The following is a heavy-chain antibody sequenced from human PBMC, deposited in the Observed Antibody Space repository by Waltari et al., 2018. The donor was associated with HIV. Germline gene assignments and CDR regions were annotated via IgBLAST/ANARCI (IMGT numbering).Heavy chain of an antibody. J-gene: IGHJ4*02. D-gene: IGHD6-19*01. CDR3: AKNQAVPEA. V-gene: IGHV3-11*01. CDR2: MSAGGGG. CDR1: GFSFRDYT. Sequence: QVQLVAYGGGLVKPGGSLRLSCAASGFSFRDYTMTWIRQTPKRGLWRVSYMSAGGGGAYADSVRGRFTTSRGNAKNLLFLEMTGLRVDDTAIYYCAKNQAVPEAWGAGTRVTVSS.